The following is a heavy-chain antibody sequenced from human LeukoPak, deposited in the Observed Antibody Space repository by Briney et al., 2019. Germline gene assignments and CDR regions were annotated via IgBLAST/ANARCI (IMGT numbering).Heavy chain of an antibody. CDR2: IYHSGST. D-gene: IGHD6-19*01. CDR3: ARDRGSGWYFDY. CDR1: GGSISSSNW. V-gene: IGHV4-4*02. Sequence: PSGTLSLTCAVSGGSISSSNWWSWVRQPPGKGLEWIGYIYHSGSTYYNPSLKSRVTISVDRSKNQFSLKLSSVTAADTAVYYCARDRGSGWYFDYWGQGTLVTVSS. J-gene: IGHJ4*02.